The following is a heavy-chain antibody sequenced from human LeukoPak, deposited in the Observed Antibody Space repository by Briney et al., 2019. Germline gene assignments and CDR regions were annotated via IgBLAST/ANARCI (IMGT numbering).Heavy chain of an antibody. CDR1: GFTFSNYA. CDR2: ISGSGSST. Sequence: GGSLRLSCAASGFTFSNYAMNWVRQAPGKGLEWVSAISGSGSSTYYADSVKGRFTISRGNSKNTLYLQMNSLRAEDTAVYYCAKSPSYFTMILIHWGQGTLVTVSS. J-gene: IGHJ4*02. V-gene: IGHV3-23*01. CDR3: AKSPSYFTMILIH. D-gene: IGHD3-22*01.